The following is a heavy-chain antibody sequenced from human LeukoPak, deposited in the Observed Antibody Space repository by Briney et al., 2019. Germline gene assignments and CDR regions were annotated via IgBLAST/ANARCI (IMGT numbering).Heavy chain of an antibody. Sequence: PGGSLRLSCAASGLTFSNYAMSWVRQAPGKGLEWVPTISGSGTTTYYADSVKGRFTISRDNSRNTLYLQMDSLRAEDSAVYYCAKDPPKGSGDAFDIWGQGTRVTVSS. D-gene: IGHD2-15*01. V-gene: IGHV3-23*01. CDR3: AKDPPKGSGDAFDI. CDR2: ISGSGTTT. CDR1: GLTFSNYA. J-gene: IGHJ3*02.